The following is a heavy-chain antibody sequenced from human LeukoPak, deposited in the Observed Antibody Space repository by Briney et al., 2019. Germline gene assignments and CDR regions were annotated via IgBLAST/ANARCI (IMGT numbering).Heavy chain of an antibody. J-gene: IGHJ4*02. CDR2: IRSKADSYTT. D-gene: IGHD3-22*01. CDR1: GFTFSDHY. V-gene: IGHV3-72*01. CDR3: ARLYPDSSGYYRDY. Sequence: GGSLRLSCAASGFTFSDHYMDWVRQAPGKGLEWVGRIRSKADSYTTEYAASVKGRFTISRDDSKNSLCLQMNSLKTEDTAVYFCARLYPDSSGYYRDYWGQGTLVTVSS.